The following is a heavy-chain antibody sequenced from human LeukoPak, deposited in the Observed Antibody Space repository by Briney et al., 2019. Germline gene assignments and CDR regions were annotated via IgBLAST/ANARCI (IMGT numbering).Heavy chain of an antibody. V-gene: IGHV4-59*13. J-gene: IGHJ4*02. D-gene: IGHD2-15*01. CDR1: GCPISGYY. CDR3: AREGLNCSGGSCYTVFDY. Sequence: SETLSLTCTVSGCPISGYYWRGTRQPPGKGLEWTGDIYYSGSTNYTPSLKSRVTISVDTSKNKFCLKLRSVPAADTAVYYCAREGLNCSGGSCYTVFDYWGQGTLVTVSS. CDR2: IYYSGST.